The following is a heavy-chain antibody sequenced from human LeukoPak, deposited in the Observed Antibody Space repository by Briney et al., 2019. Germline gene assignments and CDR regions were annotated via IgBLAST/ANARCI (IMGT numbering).Heavy chain of an antibody. CDR1: GFTFSTYS. D-gene: IGHD6-25*01. CDR3: ASLPTAASYMDV. CDR2: IKQDGSEK. Sequence: GGSLRLSCAASGFTFSTYSMTWVRQAPGKGLEWVANIKQDGSEKYYVDSVKGRFRISRDNAKNSLNLQLNSLRAEDTAVYYCASLPTAASYMDVWGKGTTVTVSS. J-gene: IGHJ6*03. V-gene: IGHV3-7*01.